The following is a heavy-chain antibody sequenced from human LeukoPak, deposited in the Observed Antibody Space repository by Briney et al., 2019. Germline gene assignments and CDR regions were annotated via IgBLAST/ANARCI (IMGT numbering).Heavy chain of an antibody. D-gene: IGHD5-24*01. CDR2: IYTSGST. CDR3: ARGRDGYNGDDAFDI. J-gene: IGHJ3*02. CDR1: GGSISSYY. V-gene: IGHV4-4*07. Sequence: KPSETLSLTCTVSGGSISSYYWSWLRQPAGKGLEWIGRIYTSGSTNYNPSLKSRVTMSVDTSKNQFSLKLSSVTAADTAVYYCARGRDGYNGDDAFDIWGQGTTVTVSS.